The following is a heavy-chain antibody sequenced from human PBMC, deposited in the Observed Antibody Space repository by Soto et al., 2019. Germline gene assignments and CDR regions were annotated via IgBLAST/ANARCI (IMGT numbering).Heavy chain of an antibody. V-gene: IGHV4-34*01. Sequence: SETLSLTCAVFGGSFSDSYWSWIRQSPEKGLEWIGEITNSGSTYYNPSLKSRVTISGDTSKNQFSLEVRSVTAADTAVYFCARGRTAIATRGFGSWGQGTLVTVSS. CDR1: GGSFSDSY. CDR2: ITNSGST. D-gene: IGHD1-1*01. CDR3: ARGRTAIATRGFGS. J-gene: IGHJ5*01.